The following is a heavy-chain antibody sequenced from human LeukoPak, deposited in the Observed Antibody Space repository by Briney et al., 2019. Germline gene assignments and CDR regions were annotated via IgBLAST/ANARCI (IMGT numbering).Heavy chain of an antibody. CDR2: INPNSGDT. CDR3: ARKSTVRRTSEFDY. CDR1: GYTFTGYY. D-gene: IGHD3-10*02. J-gene: IGHJ4*02. V-gene: IGHV1-2*02. Sequence: ASVKVSFKASGYTFTGYYMNWVRQAPGQGLEWLGWINPNSGDTKYAQKFLGRVTMTSDTSINTGYMALSSLTSDDTAVYDCARKSTVRRTSEFDYWGQGSLVTVSS.